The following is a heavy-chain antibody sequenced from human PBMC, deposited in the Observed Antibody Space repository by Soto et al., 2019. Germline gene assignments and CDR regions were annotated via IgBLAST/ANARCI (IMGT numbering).Heavy chain of an antibody. Sequence: VASVQVSFQASGCTFRSYAISWVRQAPGQGLEWMGGITPIFGTANYAQKFQGRVTITADKSTSTAYMELSSLRSEDTAVYYCARVQQWLAYYYYYGMDVWGQGTTVTVSS. V-gene: IGHV1-69*06. J-gene: IGHJ6*02. CDR2: ITPIFGTA. D-gene: IGHD6-19*01. CDR1: GCTFRSYA. CDR3: ARVQQWLAYYYYYGMDV.